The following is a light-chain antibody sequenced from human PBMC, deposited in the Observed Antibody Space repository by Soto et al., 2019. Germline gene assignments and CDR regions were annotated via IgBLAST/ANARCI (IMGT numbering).Light chain of an antibody. Sequence: EIVLTQSPATLSLSPGERATLSCRASQSVSSYLAWYQQKPGQAPRLLIYDASNRATGIPARFSGSGSGTDFTLTISSLEPEDFAVYYCQQYGNSPKTFGQGTKVDI. CDR3: QQYGNSPKT. V-gene: IGKV3-11*01. CDR2: DAS. CDR1: QSVSSY. J-gene: IGKJ1*01.